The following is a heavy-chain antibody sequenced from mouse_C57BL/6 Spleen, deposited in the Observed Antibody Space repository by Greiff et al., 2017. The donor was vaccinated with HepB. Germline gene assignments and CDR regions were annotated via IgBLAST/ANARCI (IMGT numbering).Heavy chain of an antibody. CDR2: IDPEDGET. CDR1: SFNIKDYY. CDR3: ARRGYFGRFAY. D-gene: IGHD3-1*01. V-gene: IGHV14-2*01. Sequence: LKQSGAELVKPGASVKLSCTASSFNIKDYYMHWVKQRTEQGLEWIGRIDPEDGETKYAPKFKSKATLTVDTSSSTAYMQLSSLTSEDSAVYYCARRGYFGRFAYWGQGTLVTVSA. J-gene: IGHJ3*01.